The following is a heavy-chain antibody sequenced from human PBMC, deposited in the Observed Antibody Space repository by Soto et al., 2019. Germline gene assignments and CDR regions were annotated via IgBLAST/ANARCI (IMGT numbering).Heavy chain of an antibody. D-gene: IGHD3-22*01. J-gene: IGHJ4*02. CDR1: GYTFTSYY. Sequence: QVQLVQSGAEVKKPGASVKVSCKASGYTFTSYYMHWVRQAPGQGLEWMGIINPSGGSTSYAQKFQGRLTMTRDTSTSTVYMELSSMRSEDTAVYYCARDPTYYYDSSGYGDYWGQGTLVTVSS. CDR2: INPSGGST. CDR3: ARDPTYYYDSSGYGDY. V-gene: IGHV1-46*01.